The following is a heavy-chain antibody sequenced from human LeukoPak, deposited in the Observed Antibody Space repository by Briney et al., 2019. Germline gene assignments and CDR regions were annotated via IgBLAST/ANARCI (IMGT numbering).Heavy chain of an antibody. Sequence: GGSLRLSCAASGFTFSSYSMNWVRQAPGKGLEWVSYISSSSSTIYYADSVKGRFTISRDNAKNSLYLQMNSLRAEDTAVYYCARDSRPWIQLWSNDCDYWGQGTLVTVSS. J-gene: IGHJ4*02. CDR2: ISSSSSTI. CDR3: ARDSRPWIQLWSNDCDY. V-gene: IGHV3-48*01. CDR1: GFTFSSYS. D-gene: IGHD5-18*01.